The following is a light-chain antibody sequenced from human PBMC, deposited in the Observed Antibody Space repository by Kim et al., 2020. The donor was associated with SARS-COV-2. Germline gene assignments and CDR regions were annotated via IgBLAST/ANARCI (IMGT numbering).Light chain of an antibody. J-gene: IGKJ2*01. CDR3: QQTYST. Sequence: DIQMTQSPSSLSASVGDRVTITCRASQTIKTYLNWYQQKPGKAPKLLIYGASNLQSGVPSRFSGGGSGTEFTLTISSLRPEDSATYYCQQTYSTFGQGTKLEIK. CDR1: QTIKTY. CDR2: GAS. V-gene: IGKV1-39*01.